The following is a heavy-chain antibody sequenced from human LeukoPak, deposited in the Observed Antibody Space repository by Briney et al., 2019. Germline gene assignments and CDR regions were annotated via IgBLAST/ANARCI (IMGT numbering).Heavy chain of an antibody. CDR1: GGSISSRSYY. J-gene: IGHJ4*02. CDR3: ARAKEYTSSWEGDYFDY. CDR2: IYYSRST. D-gene: IGHD6-13*01. Sequence: SETLSLTCTVSGGSISSRSYYWGWIRQPPGKGLEWIGSIYYSRSTYYNPSLKSRITISVDTSKNQFSLKVISVTAADTAVYYCARAKEYTSSWEGDYFDYWGQGTLVTVSS. V-gene: IGHV4-39*07.